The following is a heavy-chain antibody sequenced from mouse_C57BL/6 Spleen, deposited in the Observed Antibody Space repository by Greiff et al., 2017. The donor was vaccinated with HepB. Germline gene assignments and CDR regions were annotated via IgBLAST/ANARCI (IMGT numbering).Heavy chain of an antibody. CDR3: ARGSGTGDYYAMDY. CDR1: GYSITSGYY. J-gene: IGHJ4*01. V-gene: IGHV3-6*01. Sequence: ESGPGLVKPSQSLSLTCSVTGYSITSGYYWNWIRQFPGNKLEWMGYISYDGSNNYNPSLKNRVSITRDTSKNQFFLKLNSVTTEDTATYYCARGSGTGDYYAMDYWGQGTSVTVSS. CDR2: ISYDGSN. D-gene: IGHD4-1*01.